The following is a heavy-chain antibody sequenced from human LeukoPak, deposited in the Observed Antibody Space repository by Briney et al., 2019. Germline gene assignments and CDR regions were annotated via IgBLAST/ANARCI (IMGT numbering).Heavy chain of an antibody. D-gene: IGHD3-22*01. V-gene: IGHV6-1*01. CDR3: ARGTGDSCKD. CDR2: TYYRSKWRN. J-gene: IGHJ4*02. CDR1: GXVVSINSAS. Sequence: TLSLTXAISGXVVSINSASWNWIRQSPSRGLEWLGRTYYRSKWRNDYAVSVKSRITISPDTSKNQFSLQLNSVTPEDTAVYYCARGTGDSCKDWGLGTLVTVSS.